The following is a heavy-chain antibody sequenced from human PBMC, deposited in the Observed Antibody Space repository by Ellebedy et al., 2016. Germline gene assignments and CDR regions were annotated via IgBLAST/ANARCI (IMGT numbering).Heavy chain of an antibody. V-gene: IGHV3-23*01. CDR2: ISAGGERT. CDR1: GFTFGNCA. Sequence: GGSLRLSCAASGFTFGNCAMTWVRQAPGKGLEWVSTISAGGERTDYADSVKGRFTISRDNSMDTLYLQMSSLRADDTAVYYCAKRSSYSGLGAPEDSWGQGTLVSVSS. D-gene: IGHD1-26*01. J-gene: IGHJ4*02. CDR3: AKRSSYSGLGAPEDS.